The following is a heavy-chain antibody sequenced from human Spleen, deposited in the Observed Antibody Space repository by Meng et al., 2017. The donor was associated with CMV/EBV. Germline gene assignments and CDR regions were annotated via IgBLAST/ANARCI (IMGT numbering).Heavy chain of an antibody. CDR1: GYY. D-gene: IGHD3-3*01. V-gene: IGHV4-34*01. CDR2: INHSGST. J-gene: IGHJ6*02. Sequence: GYYWSWSRQPPGKGLEWIGEINHSGSTNYNPSLESRVTISVDTSKNQFSLKMSSVTAADTAVFYCARGKGYTISGILTYYYYAMDVWGQGTMVTVSS. CDR3: ARGKGYTISGILTYYYYAMDV.